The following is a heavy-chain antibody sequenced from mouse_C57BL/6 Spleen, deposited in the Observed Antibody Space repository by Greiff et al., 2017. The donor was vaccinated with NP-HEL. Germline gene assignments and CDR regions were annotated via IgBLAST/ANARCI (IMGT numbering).Heavy chain of an antibody. V-gene: IGHV1-80*01. CDR3: ARGDYDYSYWYFDV. D-gene: IGHD2-4*01. CDR1: GYAFSSYW. CDR2: IYPGDGDT. Sequence: VQLQQSGAELVKPGASVKISCKASGYAFSSYWMNWVKQRPGKGLEWIGQIYPGDGDTNYNGKFKGKATLTADKSSSTAYMQLSSLTSEDSAVYFCARGDYDYSYWYFDVWGTGTTVTVSS. J-gene: IGHJ1*03.